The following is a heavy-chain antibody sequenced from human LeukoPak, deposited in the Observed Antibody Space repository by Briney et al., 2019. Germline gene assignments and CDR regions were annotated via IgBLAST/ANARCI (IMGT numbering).Heavy chain of an antibody. D-gene: IGHD2-2*01. CDR1: GFTFSSYG. J-gene: IGHJ5*02. CDR2: IWYDGSNK. CDR3: ARDLYQLLSGWFDP. Sequence: PGGSLRLSCAASGFTFSSYGMHWVRQAPGKGLEWVAVIWYDGSNKYYADSVKGRFTISRDNPKNTLYLQMNSLRAEDTAVYYCARDLYQLLSGWFDPWGQGTLVTVSS. V-gene: IGHV3-33*01.